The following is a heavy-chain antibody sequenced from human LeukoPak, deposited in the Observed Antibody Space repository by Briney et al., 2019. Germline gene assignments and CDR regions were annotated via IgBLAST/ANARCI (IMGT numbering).Heavy chain of an antibody. CDR2: INPNSGGA. CDR3: ARYALYASGGAGGFDI. Sequence: ASVKVSCKASGYTFTGHYMHWVRQAPGQGPEWMGCINPNSGGASFAPKFQGRVTMTRDTSMSTAYMELSRLRSDHTAVYHCARYALYASGGAGGFDIWGQGTMVTVSS. J-gene: IGHJ3*02. V-gene: IGHV1-2*02. D-gene: IGHD3-10*01. CDR1: GYTFTGHY.